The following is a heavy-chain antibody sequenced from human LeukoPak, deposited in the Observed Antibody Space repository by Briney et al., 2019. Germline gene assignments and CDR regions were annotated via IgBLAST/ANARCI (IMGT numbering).Heavy chain of an antibody. CDR3: ARELVSLGTGYFDL. J-gene: IGHJ2*01. Sequence: GGSLRHSCEASGFTFGTYGMTWVRQAPGKGLEWVSGITGSSTWTYYADSVRGRFTISRDNSKNTLHLQMNNLTADDTAIYYCARELVSLGTGYFDLWGRGTLVTVSS. D-gene: IGHD7-27*01. CDR1: GFTFGTYG. CDR2: ITGSSTWT. V-gene: IGHV3-23*01.